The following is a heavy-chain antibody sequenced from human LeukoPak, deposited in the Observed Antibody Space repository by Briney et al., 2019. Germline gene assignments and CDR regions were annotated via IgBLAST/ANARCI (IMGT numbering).Heavy chain of an antibody. D-gene: IGHD3-16*01. J-gene: IGHJ3*02. CDR2: IIPIFGTA. V-gene: IGHV1-69*05. CDR1: GGTFSSYA. CDR3: ARNIMITFGRGDAFDI. Sequence: SVKVSCKASGGTFSSYAISWVRQAPGQGLEWMGGIIPIFGTANYAQKFEGRVTITTDECTSTAYMELSSLRSEDTAVYYCARNIMITFGRGDAFDIWGQGTMVTVSS.